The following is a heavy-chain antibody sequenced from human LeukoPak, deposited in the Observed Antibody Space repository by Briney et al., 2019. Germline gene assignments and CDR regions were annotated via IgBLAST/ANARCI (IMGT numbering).Heavy chain of an antibody. D-gene: IGHD5-18*01. CDR1: GFTFSYYG. Sequence: GGSLRLSCAASGFTFSYYGMHWVRQAPGKGLEWVAFIRYDGNDKYYADSVKGRFTISRDTSRNTLYLQMNSLRAEDTAVYYCAKDLLAMVGYMDVWGKGTTVTVSS. J-gene: IGHJ6*03. V-gene: IGHV3-30*02. CDR3: AKDLLAMVGYMDV. CDR2: IRYDGNDK.